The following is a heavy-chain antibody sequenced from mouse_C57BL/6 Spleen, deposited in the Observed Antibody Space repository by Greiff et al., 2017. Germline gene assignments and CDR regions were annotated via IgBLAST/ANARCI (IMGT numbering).Heavy chain of an antibody. CDR3: ARIYYEYFDY. CDR2: IYPRDGST. J-gene: IGHJ2*01. Sequence: LVESGPELVKPGASVKLSCKASGHTFTSYDINWVKQRPGQGLEWIGWIYPRDGSTKYNEKFKGKATLTVDTSSSTAYMELHSLTSEDSAVYFCARIYYEYFDYWGQGTTLTVSS. D-gene: IGHD2-4*01. CDR1: GHTFTSYD. V-gene: IGHV1-85*01.